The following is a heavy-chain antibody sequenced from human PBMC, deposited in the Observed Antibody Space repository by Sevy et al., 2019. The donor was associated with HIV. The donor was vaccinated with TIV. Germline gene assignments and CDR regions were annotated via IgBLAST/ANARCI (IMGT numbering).Heavy chain of an antibody. Sequence: GWSLRLSCAASGFTFSSYDMHWVRQATGKGLEWVSAIGTAGDTYYPGSVKGRFTISRENAKNSLYLQMNGLRAGDTAVYYCARGLRLGEFDAFDIWGQGTMVTVSS. CDR3: ARGLRLGEFDAFDI. D-gene: IGHD3-16*01. CDR2: IGTAGDT. V-gene: IGHV3-13*01. J-gene: IGHJ3*02. CDR1: GFTFSSYD.